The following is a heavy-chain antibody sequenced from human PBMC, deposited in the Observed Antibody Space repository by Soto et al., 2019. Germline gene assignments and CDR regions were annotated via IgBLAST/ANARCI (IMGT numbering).Heavy chain of an antibody. CDR1: GFTFSSYA. Sequence: GGSLRLSCAASGFTFSSYAMSWVRQAPGKGLEWVSAISGSGGSTYYADSVKGRFTISRDNSKNTLYLQMNSLRAEDTGVYYCAKDVLSGYWGVFESFYCYYYYMDVWGKGTTVTVSS. CDR3: AKDVLSGYWGVFESFYCYYYYMDV. V-gene: IGHV3-23*01. CDR2: ISGSGGST. D-gene: IGHD3-3*01. J-gene: IGHJ6*03.